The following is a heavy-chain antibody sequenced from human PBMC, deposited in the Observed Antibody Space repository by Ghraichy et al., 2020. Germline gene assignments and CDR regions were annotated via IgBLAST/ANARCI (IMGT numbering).Heavy chain of an antibody. D-gene: IGHD1-26*01. CDR2: INTSGGST. Sequence: ASVKVSCKASGYTFTSPYMHWVRQAPVQGLEWMGMINTSGGSTNYAQKFQGRVTMTRDTSTSTVYMELSSLRSDDTAVYYCAREGQGGGNDYWGQGTLVTVAS. J-gene: IGHJ4*02. V-gene: IGHV1-46*01. CDR3: AREGQGGGNDY. CDR1: GYTFTSPY.